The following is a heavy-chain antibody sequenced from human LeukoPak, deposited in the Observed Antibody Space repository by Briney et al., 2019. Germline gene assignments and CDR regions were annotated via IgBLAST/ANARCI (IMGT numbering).Heavy chain of an antibody. CDR1: GFTFSSYA. J-gene: IGHJ4*02. CDR3: AKDFQLHYYSGGIDY. V-gene: IGHV3-23*01. Sequence: GGSLRLSCAASGFTFSSYAMSWVRQAPGKGLEWVSAISGSGGSTYYADSVKGRFTISRDNSKNTLYLQMNSLRAEDTAVYYCAKDFQLHYYSGGIDYWGQGTLVTVSS. CDR2: ISGSGGST. D-gene: IGHD3-10*01.